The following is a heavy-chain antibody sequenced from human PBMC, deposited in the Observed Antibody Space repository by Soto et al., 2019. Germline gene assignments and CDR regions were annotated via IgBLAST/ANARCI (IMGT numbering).Heavy chain of an antibody. Sequence: PGGSLRLSCEASGFTFNDYAMHWVRQAPGKGLEWVAVIGSDGKNKYYIDSVKGRFNISRDNSKNTMFLQMISLRTEDTAVYYCSRGPGDPPRDLDYWGMGTLVTVSA. CDR1: GFTFNDYA. J-gene: IGHJ4*02. D-gene: IGHD3-10*01. CDR3: SRGPGDPPRDLDY. V-gene: IGHV3-30*04. CDR2: IGSDGKNK.